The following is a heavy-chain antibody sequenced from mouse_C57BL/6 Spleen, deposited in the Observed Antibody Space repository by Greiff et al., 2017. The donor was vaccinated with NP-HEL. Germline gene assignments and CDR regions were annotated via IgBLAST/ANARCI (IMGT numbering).Heavy chain of an antibody. CDR3: ARGWVYYFDY. CDR1: GYTFTSYW. CDR2: IDPSDSYT. Sequence: VQLQQPGAELVMPGASVKLSCKASGYTFTSYWMHWVKQRPGQGLEWIGEIDPSDSYTNYNQKFKGKSTLTVDKSSSTAYMQLSSLTSEDSAVYYCARGWVYYFDYWGQGTTLTVSS. V-gene: IGHV1-69*01. D-gene: IGHD2-3*01. J-gene: IGHJ2*01.